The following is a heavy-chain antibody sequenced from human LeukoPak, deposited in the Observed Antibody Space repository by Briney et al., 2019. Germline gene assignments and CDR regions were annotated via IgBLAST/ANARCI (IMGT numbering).Heavy chain of an antibody. CDR3: TTGRDRWQLLFDI. V-gene: IGHV3-15*05. J-gene: IGHJ3*02. D-gene: IGHD4-23*01. CDR1: GFTFTNAW. CDR2: IKSIGDGGTT. Sequence: PGGSLRLSCAACGFTFTNAWMSWLRQAPGKGLEWVGRIKSIGDGGTTEYTAPVQGRFTISRDDSRNTLYLQMNSLKTEDTAVYYCTTGRDRWQLLFDICGQGTMVAVSS.